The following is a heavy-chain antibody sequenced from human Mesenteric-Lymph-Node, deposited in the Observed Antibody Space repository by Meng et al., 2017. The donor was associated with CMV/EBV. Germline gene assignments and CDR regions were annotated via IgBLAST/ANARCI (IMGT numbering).Heavy chain of an antibody. CDR1: GGSFSGYY. CDR3: ARRGDY. V-gene: IGHV4-34*01. CDR2: INHSGST. J-gene: IGHJ4*02. Sequence: SETLSLTCAVYGGSFSGYYWSWIRQPPGKGLEWIGEINHSGSTHYNPSLKSRVTISIDTSKNQFSLKLTSVTAADTAVYYCARRGDYWGQGTLVTVSS.